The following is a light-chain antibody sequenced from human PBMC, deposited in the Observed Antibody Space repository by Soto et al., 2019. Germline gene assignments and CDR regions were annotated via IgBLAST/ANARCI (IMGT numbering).Light chain of an antibody. V-gene: IGKV1-5*01. J-gene: IGKJ2*01. CDR2: DVS. Sequence: DLQMTQSPSTLPASVGDRVTITYRASQSFSSWLAWYQQRPGKAPKLLIYDVSSLVIGVPSRFSGSGSGTEITINISSLQPDDLATLYCQQYNSYPYPFGQGTKLK. CDR3: QQYNSYPYP. CDR1: QSFSSW.